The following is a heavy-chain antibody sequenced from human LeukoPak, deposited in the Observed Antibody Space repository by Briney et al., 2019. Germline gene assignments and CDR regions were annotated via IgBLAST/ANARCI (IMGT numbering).Heavy chain of an antibody. Sequence: SETLSLTCTVSGGSMSNYKWSWIRQPAGKGLEWIGRIFTSGYTNYNASVQSRVTMSVDTSKNQFFLKLSSVTAADTAVYYCVRGIVGATAPDSWGQGALVIVSS. CDR3: VRGIVGATAPDS. V-gene: IGHV4-4*07. D-gene: IGHD1-26*01. CDR1: GGSMSNYK. J-gene: IGHJ4*02. CDR2: IFTSGYT.